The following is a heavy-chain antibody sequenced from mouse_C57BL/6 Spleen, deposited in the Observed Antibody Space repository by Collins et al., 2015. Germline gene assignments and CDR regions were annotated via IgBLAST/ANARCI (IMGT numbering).Heavy chain of an antibody. CDR2: IDPSDSET. V-gene: IGHV1-52*01. Sequence: QVQLQQPGAELVRPGSSVKLSCKASGYTFTSYWMHWVKQRPIQGLEWIGNIDPSDSETHYNQKFKDKATLTVDKSSSTAYMQLSSLTSEDSAVYYCARYDYYGSSPDYWGQGTILTVSS. J-gene: IGHJ2*01. CDR3: ARYDYYGSSPDY. CDR1: GYTFTSYW. D-gene: IGHD1-1*01.